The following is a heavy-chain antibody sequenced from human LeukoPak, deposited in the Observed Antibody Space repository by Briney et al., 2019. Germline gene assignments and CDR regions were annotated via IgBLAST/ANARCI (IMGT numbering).Heavy chain of an antibody. CDR1: GFTVSSNY. CDR3: VRDLGDVIAAPH. V-gene: IGHV3-53*01. D-gene: IGHD6-13*01. J-gene: IGHJ1*01. CDR2: IYSGGST. Sequence: TGGSLRLSCVASGFTVSSNYMSWVRQAPGKGLECVSGIYSGGSTYYADSVKGRFTISRDNSKNTLYLQINSLRAEDTAIYYCVRDLGDVIAAPHWGQGTLVTVSS.